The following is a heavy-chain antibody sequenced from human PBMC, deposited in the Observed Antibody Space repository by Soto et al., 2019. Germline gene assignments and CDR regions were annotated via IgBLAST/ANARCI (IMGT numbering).Heavy chain of an antibody. V-gene: IGHV4-30-2*01. CDR1: GGSLSSATYS. J-gene: IGHJ4*02. Sequence: SETLSLTCGVSGGSLSSATYSWNWIRQPPGKGLEWIGYIFPSGTTYYNPSLKSRVTISIDVSKNQFSLSLRSLTAADTAVDYCARSREFDYWSQGTLVTVSS. CDR2: IFPSGTT. CDR3: ARSREFDY.